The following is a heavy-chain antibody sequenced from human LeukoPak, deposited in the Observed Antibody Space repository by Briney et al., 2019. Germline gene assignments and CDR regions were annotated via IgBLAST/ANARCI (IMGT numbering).Heavy chain of an antibody. V-gene: IGHV1-18*01. Sequence: ASVTVSCAASGYTFTSNSVCWERQAPGQGLEWMGWISAYNGNTNYAQKLQGRVTMTTDTSTSTAYMELRSLRSDDTAVYYCAREVDDYVWVSCRAHFYYWGNVAMVTVSS. CDR2: ISAYNGNT. J-gene: IGHJ4*01. D-gene: IGHD3-16*02. CDR1: GYTFTSNS. CDR3: AREVDDYVWVSCRAHFYY.